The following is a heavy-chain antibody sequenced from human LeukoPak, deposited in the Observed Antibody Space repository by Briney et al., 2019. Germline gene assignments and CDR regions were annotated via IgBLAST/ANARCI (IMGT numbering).Heavy chain of an antibody. CDR2: IIPIFGTA. V-gene: IGHV1-69*06. Sequence: ASVKVSCKASGGTFSSYAISWVRQAPGQGLEWMGGIIPIFGTANYAQKFQGRVTMTEDTSTDTAYMELSSLRSEDTAVYYCATEWSRSGAFDIWGQGIMVTVSS. CDR1: GGTFSSYA. CDR3: ATEWSRSGAFDI. D-gene: IGHD1-26*01. J-gene: IGHJ3*02.